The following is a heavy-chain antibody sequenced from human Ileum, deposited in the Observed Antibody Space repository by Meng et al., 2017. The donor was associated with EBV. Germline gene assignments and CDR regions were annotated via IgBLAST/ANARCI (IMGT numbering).Heavy chain of an antibody. CDR3: ARWDARFDA. J-gene: IGHJ5*02. CDR1: GFTVSSSY. CDR2: IYSDGRT. Sequence: EVQLVESGGGLIQPGGSLRLSCAASGFTVSSSYMSWVRQAPGKGLELVSVIYSDGRTYYADTVKGRFTISRDSSKSTLFLQMNSLRVEDTAVYYCARWDARFDAWGQGTLVTVSS. D-gene: IGHD1-26*01. V-gene: IGHV3-53*01.